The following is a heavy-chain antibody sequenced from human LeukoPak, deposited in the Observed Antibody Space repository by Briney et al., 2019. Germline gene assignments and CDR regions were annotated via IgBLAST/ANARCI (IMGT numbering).Heavy chain of an antibody. D-gene: IGHD6-6*01. CDR2: VYYTGST. V-gene: IGHV4-59*08. CDR3: ARHFAYSSSSYFDY. CDR1: GGSVSNYY. Sequence: PSETLSLTCSVSGGSVSNYYWSWIRQPPGKGLEWIGYVYYTGSTNYNPSLKSRVTMFEDKSKNQFSLRLYSVTVADTAVYYCARHFAYSSSSYFDYWGQGSLVAVSS. J-gene: IGHJ4*02.